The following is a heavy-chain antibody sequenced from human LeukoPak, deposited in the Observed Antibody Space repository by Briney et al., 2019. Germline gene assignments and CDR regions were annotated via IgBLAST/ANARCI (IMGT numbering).Heavy chain of an antibody. CDR2: INWNGGST. V-gene: IGHV3-20*04. D-gene: IGHD3-9*01. CDR1: GFTFDDYG. CDR3: ARVKGDILGWDAFDI. J-gene: IGHJ3*02. Sequence: GGSLRLSCAASGFTFDDYGMSWVRHAPGKGLEWVSGINWNGGSTGYADSVKGRFTISRDNAKNSLYLQMNSLRAEGTALYYCARVKGDILGWDAFDIWGQGTMVTVSS.